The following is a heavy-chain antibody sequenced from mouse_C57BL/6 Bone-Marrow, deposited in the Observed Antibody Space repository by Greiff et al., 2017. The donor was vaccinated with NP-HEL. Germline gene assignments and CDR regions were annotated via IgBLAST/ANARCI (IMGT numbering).Heavy chain of an antibody. V-gene: IGHV5-17*01. CDR3: ARTPGSSWYFDV. CDR1: GFTFSDYG. J-gene: IGHJ1*03. CDR2: ISSGSSTI. Sequence: EVKLMESGGGLVKPGGSLKLSCAASGFTFSDYGMHWVRQAPEKGLEWVAYISSGSSTIYYADTVKGRFTISRDNAKNTLFLQMTSLRSEDTAMYYCARTPGSSWYFDVWGTGTTVTVSS. D-gene: IGHD1-1*01.